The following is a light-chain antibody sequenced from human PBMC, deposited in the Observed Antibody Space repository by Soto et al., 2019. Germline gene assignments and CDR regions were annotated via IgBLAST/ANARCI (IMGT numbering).Light chain of an antibody. CDR2: GNS. Sequence: QPVLTQPPSVSGAPGQRVTISCTGSSSNIGAGYDVHWYQQLPGTAPKLLIYGNSNRPSGVPDRFSGSKSGTSASLAITGLQAEDEADYYSQSYDSSHVVFGGGTKVTVL. V-gene: IGLV1-40*01. CDR3: QSYDSSHVV. CDR1: SSNIGAGYD. J-gene: IGLJ2*01.